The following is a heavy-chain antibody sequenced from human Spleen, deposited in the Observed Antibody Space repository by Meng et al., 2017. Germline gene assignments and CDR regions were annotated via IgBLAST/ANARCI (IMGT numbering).Heavy chain of an antibody. CDR1: GFTFNAYN. CDR3: AKVARYYSNYYLDY. D-gene: IGHD4-11*01. Sequence: GESLKISCAASGFTFNAYNMNWVRQAPGKGLEWVSGISGSGGDTYYADSVKGRFTISRDNSKNTLHLQMNSVRAEDTAIYYCAKVARYYSNYYLDYWGQGTLVTVSS. CDR2: ISGSGGDT. V-gene: IGHV3-23*01. J-gene: IGHJ4*02.